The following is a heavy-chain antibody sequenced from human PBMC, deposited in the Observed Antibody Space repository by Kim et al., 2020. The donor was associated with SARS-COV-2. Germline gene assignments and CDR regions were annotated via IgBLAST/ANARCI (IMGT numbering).Heavy chain of an antibody. Sequence: GGSLRLSCAASGFTFRTDYMTWARQAPGKGLEWVATIKQDGSATSYADSVKGRFTLSRDNANNALYLEMNSLRVDDTATYYCARKRYYYDTSYMGWFGL. CDR2: IKQDGSAT. J-gene: IGHJ5*02. CDR3: ARKRYYYDTSYMGWFGL. CDR1: GFTFRTDY. V-gene: IGHV3-7*01. D-gene: IGHD3-22*01.